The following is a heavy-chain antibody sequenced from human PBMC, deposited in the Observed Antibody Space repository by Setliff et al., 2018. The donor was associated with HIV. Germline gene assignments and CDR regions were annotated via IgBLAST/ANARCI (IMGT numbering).Heavy chain of an antibody. V-gene: IGHV2-5*01. D-gene: IGHD1-1*01. CDR1: GLSLSTSGVG. CDR3: AYSGRQLRGPYFDF. Sequence: ESGPTLVNPTQTLTLTCIFSGLSLSTSGVGVGWIRQSPGKTLEWLAFIYWNNNKHYSTSLKSRLTVTKDTSKNRVVFTMTNMDPVDTATYYCAYSGRQLRGPYFDFWGQETPVTVSS. J-gene: IGHJ4*02. CDR2: IYWNNNK.